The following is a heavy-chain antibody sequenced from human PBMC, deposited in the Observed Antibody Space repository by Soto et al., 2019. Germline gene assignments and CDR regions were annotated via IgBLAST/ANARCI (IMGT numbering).Heavy chain of an antibody. J-gene: IGHJ4*02. D-gene: IGHD6-19*01. CDR3: AREGGWAVAGTTHFDY. CDR1: GGSFSGYY. Sequence: SETLSLTCAVYGGSFSGYYWSWIRQPPGKGLEWIGEINHSGSTNYNPSLKSRVTISVDTSKNQFSLKLSSVTAADTAVYYCAREGGWAVAGTTHFDYWGQGTLVTVSS. CDR2: INHSGST. V-gene: IGHV4-34*01.